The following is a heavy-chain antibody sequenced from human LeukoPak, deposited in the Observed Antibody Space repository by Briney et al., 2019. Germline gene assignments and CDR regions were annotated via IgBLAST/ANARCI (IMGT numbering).Heavy chain of an antibody. V-gene: IGHV3-15*01. CDR2: IKSKTDGGTT. CDR1: GFTFSNAW. J-gene: IGHJ4*02. CDR3: TTVLRYFDWLSEYFDY. D-gene: IGHD3-9*01. Sequence: GGSLRLFCAASGFTFSNAWMSWVRQAPGKGLEWVARIKSKTDGGTTDYAAPVKGRFTISRDDSKNTLYLQMNSLKTEDTAVYYCTTVLRYFDWLSEYFDYWGQGTLVTVSS.